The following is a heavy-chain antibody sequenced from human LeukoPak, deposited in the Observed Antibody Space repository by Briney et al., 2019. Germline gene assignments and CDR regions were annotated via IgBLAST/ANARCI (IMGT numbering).Heavy chain of an antibody. CDR2: ISYDGSNE. Sequence: GGSLRLSCAASGFTFSTYGMHWVRQAPGKGLEWVAVISYDGSNEYYADSVKGRFTISRDNSKNTLYLQMNSLRAEDTAVYYCAREMDVVVVPAAIIAYWGQGTLVTVSS. CDR1: GFTFSTYG. J-gene: IGHJ4*02. V-gene: IGHV3-30*03. D-gene: IGHD2-2*03. CDR3: AREMDVVVVPAAIIAY.